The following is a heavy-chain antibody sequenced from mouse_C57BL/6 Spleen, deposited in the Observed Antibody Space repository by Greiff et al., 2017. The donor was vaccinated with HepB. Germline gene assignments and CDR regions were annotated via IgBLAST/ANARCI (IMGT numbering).Heavy chain of an antibody. CDR1: GYTFTSYW. V-gene: IGHV1-50*01. CDR2: IDPSDSYT. J-gene: IGHJ3*01. Sequence: QVQLQQPGAELVKPGASVKLSCKASGYTFTSYWMQWVKQRPGQGLEWIGEIDPSDSYTNYNQKFKGKATLTVDTSSSTAYMQLSSLTSEDSAVYYCARRGGYLFAYWGQGTLVTVSA. CDR3: ARRGGYLFAY. D-gene: IGHD2-2*01.